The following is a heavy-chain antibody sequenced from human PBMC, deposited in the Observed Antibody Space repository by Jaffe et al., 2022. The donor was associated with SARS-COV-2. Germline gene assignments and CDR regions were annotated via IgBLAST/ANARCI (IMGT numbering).Heavy chain of an antibody. CDR2: IIPIFGTA. Sequence: QVQLVQSGAEVKKPGSSVKVSCKASGGTFSSYAISWVRQAPGQGLEWMGGIIPIFGTANYAQKFQGRVTITADESTSTAYMELSSLRSEDTAVYYCAREGAGQRGGGYKPHWFDPWGQGTLVTVSS. CDR3: AREGAGQRGGGYKPHWFDP. V-gene: IGHV1-69*01. J-gene: IGHJ5*02. CDR1: GGTFSSYA. D-gene: IGHD3-16*01.